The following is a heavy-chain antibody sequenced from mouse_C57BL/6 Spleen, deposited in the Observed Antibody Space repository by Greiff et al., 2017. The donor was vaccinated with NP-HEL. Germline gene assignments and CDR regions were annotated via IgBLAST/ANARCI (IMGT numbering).Heavy chain of an antibody. CDR2: ISNGGGST. Sequence: EVMLVESGGGLVQPGGSLKLSCAASGFTFSDYYMYWVRQTPEKRLEWVAYISNGGGSTYYPDTVKGRFTISRDNAKNTLYLQMSRLKSEDTAMYYCARHENYYGNLDYWGQGTTLTVSS. D-gene: IGHD2-1*01. CDR3: ARHENYYGNLDY. CDR1: GFTFSDYY. V-gene: IGHV5-12*01. J-gene: IGHJ2*01.